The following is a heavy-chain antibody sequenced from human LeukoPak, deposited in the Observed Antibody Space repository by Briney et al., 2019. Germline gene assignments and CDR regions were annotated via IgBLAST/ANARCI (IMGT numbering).Heavy chain of an antibody. CDR3: ARTVGITMVRGVIWWFDP. J-gene: IGHJ5*02. V-gene: IGHV4-59*01. CDR2: IYYSGST. CDR1: GGSIRGYY. Sequence: SETLSLTCTVSGGSIRGYYWSWIRQPPGKGPEWTGYIYYSGSTNYNPSLKSRVTISVDTSKNQFSLKLSSVTAADTAVYYCARTVGITMVRGVIWWFDPWGQGTLVTVSS. D-gene: IGHD3-10*01.